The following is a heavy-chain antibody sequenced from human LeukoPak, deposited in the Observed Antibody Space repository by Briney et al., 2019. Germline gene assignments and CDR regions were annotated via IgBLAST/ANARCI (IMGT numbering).Heavy chain of an antibody. CDR3: ARSRMTTVPIWAFDI. CDR1: GYXFTSYW. V-gene: IGHV5-51*01. CDR2: IYPGDSDT. D-gene: IGHD4-17*01. J-gene: IGHJ3*02. Sequence: GESLKISCNGSGYXFTSYWIGWVRQMPGKGLEWMGIIYPGDSDTRYSPSFQGQVTISADKSISTAYLQWSSLKASDTAMYYCARSRMTTVPIWAFDIWGQGTMVTVSS.